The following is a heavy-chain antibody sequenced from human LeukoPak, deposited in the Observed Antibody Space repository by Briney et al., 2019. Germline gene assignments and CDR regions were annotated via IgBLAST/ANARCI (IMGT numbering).Heavy chain of an antibody. Sequence: ASVKVSCKASGYTFVSYGITWVRQAPGQGLEWMGWISVYNGDTKYAQNLQGRVTLTTDTSASTAYMELRSLRSDDTAVYYCVRGGGFNSGFEYWGQGTLVIVSS. D-gene: IGHD3-10*01. CDR1: GYTFVSYG. CDR3: VRGGGFNSGFEY. V-gene: IGHV1-18*04. CDR2: ISVYNGDT. J-gene: IGHJ4*02.